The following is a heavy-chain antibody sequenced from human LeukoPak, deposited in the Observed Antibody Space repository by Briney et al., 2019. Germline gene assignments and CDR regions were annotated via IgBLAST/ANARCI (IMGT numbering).Heavy chain of an antibody. Sequence: SGTLSLTCTVSGGSLTDSSFFWGWIRQSPGAGLEWIGNIYLDGRTNYDPSLRNRVTISVDTSKNQFSLRLTSVTAADRAVYYCVRLGGSYFRHGYYFYYMDVWGKGTTVTVSS. D-gene: IGHD1-26*01. CDR3: VRLGGSYFRHGYYFYYMDV. V-gene: IGHV4-39*01. J-gene: IGHJ6*03. CDR1: GGSLTDSSFF. CDR2: IYLDGRT.